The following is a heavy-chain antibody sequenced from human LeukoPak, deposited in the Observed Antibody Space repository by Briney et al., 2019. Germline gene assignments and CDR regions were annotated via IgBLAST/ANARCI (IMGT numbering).Heavy chain of an antibody. CDR2: ITGSGGST. CDR3: AKAFREYSSSSYSAFDT. V-gene: IGHV3-23*01. D-gene: IGHD2-21*01. J-gene: IGHJ3*02. Sequence: GGSLRLSCAASGLTFNTYAMSWVRQAPGKGLEWVSGITGSGGSTYYGDSVKGRFTISRDTSKNMLYLQMNSLRAEDTAVYYCAKAFREYSSSSYSAFDTWGQGTMVIVSS. CDR1: GLTFNTYA.